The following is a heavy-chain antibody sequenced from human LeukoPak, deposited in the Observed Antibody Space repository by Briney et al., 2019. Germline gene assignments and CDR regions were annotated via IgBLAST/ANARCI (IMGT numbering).Heavy chain of an antibody. CDR2: INTNTGNP. Sequence: VSVKVSCKASEYTFTSYAMNWVRQAPGQGLEWMGWINTNTGNPTYAQGFTGRFVFSLDTSVSTAYLQISSLKAEDTAVYYCARDGGVYDSSGLDYWGQGTLVTVSS. CDR1: EYTFTSYA. D-gene: IGHD3-22*01. CDR3: ARDGGVYDSSGLDY. V-gene: IGHV7-4-1*02. J-gene: IGHJ4*02.